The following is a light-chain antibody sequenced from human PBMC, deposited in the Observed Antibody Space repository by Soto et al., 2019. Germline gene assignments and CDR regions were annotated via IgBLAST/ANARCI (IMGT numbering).Light chain of an antibody. CDR3: QQYGGSPLYT. V-gene: IGKV3-20*01. J-gene: IGKJ2*01. CDR1: QTVNNNF. CDR2: GIS. Sequence: EIVLTQSPGTLSLSPGERATLSCRASQTVNNNFFAWYQQKPGQPPRLLMYGISSRATGIPDRFSGSGSGTDFTLTISRLEPEDFAVYYCQQYGGSPLYTFGQGTKLEIK.